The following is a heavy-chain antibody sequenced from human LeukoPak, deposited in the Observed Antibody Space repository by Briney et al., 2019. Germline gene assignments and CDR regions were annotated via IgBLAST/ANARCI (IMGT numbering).Heavy chain of an antibody. CDR3: AKVQGSSGYYYENAFDI. V-gene: IGHV3-48*03. D-gene: IGHD3-22*01. CDR1: GFTFSSYE. J-gene: IGHJ3*02. Sequence: GGSLRLSCAASGFTFSSYEMNWVRQAPGKGLEWVSYISSSGSTIYYADSVKGRFTISRDNAKNSLYLQMNSLRAEDTAVYYCAKVQGSSGYYYENAFDIWGQGTMVTVSS. CDR2: ISSSGSTI.